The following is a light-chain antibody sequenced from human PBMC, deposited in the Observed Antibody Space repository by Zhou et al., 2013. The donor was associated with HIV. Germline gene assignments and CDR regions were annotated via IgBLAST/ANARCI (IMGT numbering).Light chain of an antibody. V-gene: IGKV3-20*01. Sequence: EIVLTQSPGTLSLSPGERATLSCRASQSVSSSFLAWYQQTPGRAPRLLIYGASIRAPGIPDRFSGSGSGTDFTLTISRLEPEDFAVYYCQQYGNKQYGSSLWTFGQGTKVEIK. CDR2: GAS. CDR3: QQYGNKQYGSSLWT. J-gene: IGKJ1*01. CDR1: QSVSSSF.